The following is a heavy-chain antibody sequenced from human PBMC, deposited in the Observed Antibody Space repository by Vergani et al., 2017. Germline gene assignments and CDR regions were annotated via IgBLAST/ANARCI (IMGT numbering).Heavy chain of an antibody. Sequence: QVQLVQSGAEVKKPGSSVKVSCKASGGTFSSYAISWVRQAPGQGLEWMGRIIPIFGTANYAQKFQGRVTITADESTSTAYMELSSLRSEDTAVYYCARSKNGYCSGGSCYSIFQTSYYYYYGMDVWGQGTTVTVSS. V-gene: IGHV1-69*13. CDR3: ARSKNGYCSGGSCYSIFQTSYYYYYGMDV. CDR2: IIPIFGTA. D-gene: IGHD2-15*01. CDR1: GGTFSSYA. J-gene: IGHJ6*02.